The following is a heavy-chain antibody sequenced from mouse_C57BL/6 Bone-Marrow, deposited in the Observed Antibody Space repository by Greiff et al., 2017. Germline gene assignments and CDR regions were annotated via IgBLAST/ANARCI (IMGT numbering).Heavy chain of an antibody. CDR1: GYTFTSYG. J-gene: IGHJ2*01. CDR3: TRRGWLLLDY. D-gene: IGHD2-3*01. CDR2: IYIGNGYN. V-gene: IGHV1-58*01. Sequence: VQLQQSGAELVRPGSSVKMSCKTSGYTFTSYGINWVKQRPGQGLEWIGYIYIGNGYNEYNEKLKGKATLTSDTTSSTAYMQLSSLTSEDSAIYFCTRRGWLLLDYWGQGTTLTVSS.